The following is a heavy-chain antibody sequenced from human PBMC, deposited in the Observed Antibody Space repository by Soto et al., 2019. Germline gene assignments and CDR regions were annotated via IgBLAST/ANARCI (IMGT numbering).Heavy chain of an antibody. CDR3: AKDIPPRITMIVVVIG. Sequence: GGSLRLSCAASGFTFSSYAMSWVRQAPGKGLEWVSAISGSGGSTYYADSVKGRFTISRDNSKNTLYLQMNSLRAEDTAVYYCAKDIPPRITMIVVVIGWGQGTMVTVSS. V-gene: IGHV3-23*01. CDR2: ISGSGGST. D-gene: IGHD3-22*01. CDR1: GFTFSSYA. J-gene: IGHJ3*01.